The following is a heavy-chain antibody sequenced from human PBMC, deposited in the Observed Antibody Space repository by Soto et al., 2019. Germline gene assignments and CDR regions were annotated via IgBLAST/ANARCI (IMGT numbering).Heavy chain of an antibody. CDR3: GRLAEAATGHTDFDF. J-gene: IGHJ4*02. V-gene: IGHV4-39*02. CDR2: IHSSGGT. D-gene: IGHD2-15*01. CDR1: GASIKSRNYF. Sequence: ETLSLTCTVSGASIKSRNYFWGWIRQPPGKGLEFVGSIHSSGGTYYNPSLKSRVTVSVDLSNSHFSLSLKSLTATDTAVYYCGRLAEAATGHTDFDFWGQGTLVTVSS.